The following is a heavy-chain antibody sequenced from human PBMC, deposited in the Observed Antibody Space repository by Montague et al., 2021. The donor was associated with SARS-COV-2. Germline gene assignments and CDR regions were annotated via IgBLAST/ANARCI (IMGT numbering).Heavy chain of an antibody. Sequence: CAISGDSVSSNSAAWNWIRQSPSRGLEWLGRTYYRSKWYNDYAVSVKSRITINPDTSKNQFSLQLNSVTTEDTAVYYCASGRMVPYSSSWTTLYYYYGMDVWGQGTTVTVSS. CDR2: TYYRSKWYN. J-gene: IGHJ6*02. CDR1: GDSVSSNSAA. D-gene: IGHD6-13*01. V-gene: IGHV6-1*01. CDR3: ASGRMVPYSSSWTTLYYYYGMDV.